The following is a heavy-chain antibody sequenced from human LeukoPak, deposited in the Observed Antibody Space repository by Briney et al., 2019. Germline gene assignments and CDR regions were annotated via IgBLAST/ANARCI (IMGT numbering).Heavy chain of an antibody. J-gene: IGHJ6*03. CDR2: ISAYNGNT. Sequence: ASVKVSCKASGYTFTSYGISWVRQAPGQGLEWMGWISAYNGNTNYAQKFQGRVTITRNTSISTAYMELSSLRSEDTAVYYCARGKSEGRYYDFWSGYLGPYYYYYMDVWGKGTTVTVSS. CDR1: GYTFTSYG. D-gene: IGHD3-3*01. V-gene: IGHV1-18*01. CDR3: ARGKSEGRYYDFWSGYLGPYYYYYMDV.